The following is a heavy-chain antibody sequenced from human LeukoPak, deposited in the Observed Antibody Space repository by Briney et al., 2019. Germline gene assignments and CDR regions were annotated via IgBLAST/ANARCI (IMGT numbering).Heavy chain of an antibody. V-gene: IGHV3-30*18. CDR2: ISYDGRNK. D-gene: IGHD3-22*01. CDR1: GFTFRSFG. J-gene: IGHJ4*02. CDR3: AKDLYDRSGYYYTIMDY. Sequence: GGSLRLSCAASGFTFRSFGMHWVRQAPGKGLEGVAVISYDGRNKYYADSVKGRFIISRDNSKNTVFLQMNSLRPEDTAVYYCAKDLYDRSGYYYTIMDYWGQGTLVTVTS.